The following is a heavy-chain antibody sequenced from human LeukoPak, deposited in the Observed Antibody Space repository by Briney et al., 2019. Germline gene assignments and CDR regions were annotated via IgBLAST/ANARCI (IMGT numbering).Heavy chain of an antibody. Sequence: SETLSLTCTVSGGSIRSYYWSWIRQPPGRGLEWIGYIYYSGSTHNNPSLESRVTISVDTSKNQFSLKLRSVTAADTAIYYCARATDHYDSSGYHYTAFDIWGQGTMVTVSS. CDR3: ARATDHYDSSGYHYTAFDI. J-gene: IGHJ3*02. CDR2: IYYSGST. CDR1: GGSIRSYY. D-gene: IGHD3-22*01. V-gene: IGHV4-59*01.